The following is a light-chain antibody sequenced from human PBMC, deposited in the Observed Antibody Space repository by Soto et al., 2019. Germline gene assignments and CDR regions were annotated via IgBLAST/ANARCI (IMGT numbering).Light chain of an antibody. Sequence: DIRMTQYPSTLSASVGARVTITCRSSPSVSRWVAWYQKVPGKAPNRLIYKASTLEVGVPSRFSGIGSATDFTLTISSLQHDDFVHSYGEHYDTYPLTVGGDTKVEIK. J-gene: IGKJ4*01. CDR1: PSVSRW. CDR3: EHYDTYPLT. CDR2: KAS. V-gene: IGKV1-5*03.